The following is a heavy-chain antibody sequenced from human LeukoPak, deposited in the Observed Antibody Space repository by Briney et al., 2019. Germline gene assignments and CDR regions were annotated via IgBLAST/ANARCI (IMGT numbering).Heavy chain of an antibody. CDR2: FDPEDGET. D-gene: IGHD3-10*01. V-gene: IGHV1-24*01. J-gene: IGHJ5*02. CDR3: ATVLGSYGSGSPNWFDP. CDR1: GYTLTELS. Sequence: GASVKVSCKVSGYTLTELSMHWVRQAPGKGLEWMGGFDPEDGETIYAQKFQGRVTMTEDTSTDTAYMELSSLRSEDTAVYYCATVLGSYGSGSPNWFDPWGQGSLVTVSS.